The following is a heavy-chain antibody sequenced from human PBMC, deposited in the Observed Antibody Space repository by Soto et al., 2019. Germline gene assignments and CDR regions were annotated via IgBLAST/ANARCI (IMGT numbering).Heavy chain of an antibody. CDR3: ARPWGYYGSGSKSDY. CDR1: GGSISSSSYY. V-gene: IGHV4-39*01. Sequence: SETLSLTCTVSGGSISSSSYYWGWIRQPPGKGLEWIGSIYYSGSTYYNPSLKSRVTISVDTSKNQFSLKLSSVTAADTAVYYCARPWGYYGSGSKSDYWGQGTLVTVSS. CDR2: IYYSGST. J-gene: IGHJ4*02. D-gene: IGHD3-10*01.